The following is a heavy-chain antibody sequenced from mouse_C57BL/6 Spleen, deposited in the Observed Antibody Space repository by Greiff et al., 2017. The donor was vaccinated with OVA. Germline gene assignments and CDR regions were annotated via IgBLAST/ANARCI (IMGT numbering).Heavy chain of an antibody. Sequence: VQLQQPGAELVKPGASVKMSCKASGYTFTSYWITWVKQRPGQGLEWIGDIYPGSGSTNYNEKFKSKATLTVDTSSSTAYMQLRSLTSEDSAVDYCARWRGSNYYFDDWGQGTTLTVSS. J-gene: IGHJ2*01. CDR3: ARWRGSNYYFDD. D-gene: IGHD2-5*01. CDR1: GYTFTSYW. CDR2: IYPGSGST. V-gene: IGHV1-55*01.